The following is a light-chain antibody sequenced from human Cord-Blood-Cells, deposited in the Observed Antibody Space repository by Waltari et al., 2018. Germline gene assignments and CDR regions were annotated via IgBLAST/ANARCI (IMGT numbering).Light chain of an antibody. CDR3: QQSYSTPYT. V-gene: IGKV1-39*01. CDR1: QTISSY. Sequence: DIQLTQSPSSLSASVGDRVTNTCRASQTISSYLNWYQQKPGKAPKLLIYAASSLQIGVPSRFSGSGCGTDFTLTISSLQPEEFATYYCQQSYSTPYTFGQGTKLVIK. J-gene: IGKJ2*01. CDR2: AAS.